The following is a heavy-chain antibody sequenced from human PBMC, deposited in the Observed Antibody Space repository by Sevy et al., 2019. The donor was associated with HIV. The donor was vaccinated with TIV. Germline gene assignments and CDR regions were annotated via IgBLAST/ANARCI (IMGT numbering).Heavy chain of an antibody. CDR3: ARVGGSARCDY. CDR1: GGSFSGYY. J-gene: IGHJ4*02. V-gene: IGHV4-34*01. Sequence: SETLSLTCAVYGGSFSGYYWSWIRQPPGKGLEWIGEINHSGSTNYNPSLKSRVTISVDTSKNQFSLKLSSVTAADTAAYYCARVGGSARCDYWGQGTLVTVSS. CDR2: INHSGST. D-gene: IGHD1-26*01.